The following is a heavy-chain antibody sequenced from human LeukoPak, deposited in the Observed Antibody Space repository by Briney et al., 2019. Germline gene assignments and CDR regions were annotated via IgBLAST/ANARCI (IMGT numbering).Heavy chain of an antibody. D-gene: IGHD5-24*01. CDR1: GFTFSSYA. J-gene: IGHJ3*02. CDR2: ISGSGGST. Sequence: PGGSLRLSCAASGFTFSSYAMSWVRQAPGKGLEWVSAISGSGGSTYYADSAKGRFTISRDNSKNTLYLQMNSLRAEDTAVYYCAKDWEMATIGYAFDIWGQGTMVTVSS. V-gene: IGHV3-23*01. CDR3: AKDWEMATIGYAFDI.